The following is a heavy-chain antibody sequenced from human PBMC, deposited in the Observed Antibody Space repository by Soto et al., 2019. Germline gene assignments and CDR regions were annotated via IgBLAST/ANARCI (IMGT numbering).Heavy chain of an antibody. D-gene: IGHD2-2*01. V-gene: IGHV1-69*02. CDR3: ARPRSSSTRTNYFDY. J-gene: IGHJ4*02. CDR2: IIPILGIA. CDR1: GGTFSSYT. Sequence: SVKVSCKASGGTFSSYTISWVRQAPGQGLEWMGRIIPILGIANYAQKFQGRVTITADKSTSTAYMELSSLRSEDTAVYYCARPRSSSTRTNYFDYWGQGTLVTVSS.